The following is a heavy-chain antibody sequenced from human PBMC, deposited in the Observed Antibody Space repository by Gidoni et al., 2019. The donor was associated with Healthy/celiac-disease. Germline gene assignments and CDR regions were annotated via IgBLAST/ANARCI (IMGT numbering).Heavy chain of an antibody. CDR2: IYHSGST. V-gene: IGHV4-30-2*01. Sequence: QLQLQESGSGLVKPSQTLSLTCAVSCGSISSGGYSWSWIRQPPGKGLEWIGYIYHSGSTYYNPSLKSRVTISVDRSKNQFSLKLSSVTAADTAVYYCARDPSGDILTGGAFDIWGQGTMVTVSS. J-gene: IGHJ3*02. CDR1: CGSISSGGYS. CDR3: ARDPSGDILTGGAFDI. D-gene: IGHD3-9*01.